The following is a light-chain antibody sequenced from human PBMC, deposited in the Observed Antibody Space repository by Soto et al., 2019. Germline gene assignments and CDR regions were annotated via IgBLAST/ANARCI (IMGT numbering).Light chain of an antibody. CDR1: QDISNY. J-gene: IGKJ2*01. CDR3: QQYDKVLGYT. V-gene: IGKV1-33*01. Sequence: DIQMTQSPSSLSASVGDRVTITCQASQDISNYLNWYQQKPGKAPKLLIYDASNLETGVPSRFSGSGSGTDFTFTISSLQPEDIATYYCQQYDKVLGYTFGQGTKLEIK. CDR2: DAS.